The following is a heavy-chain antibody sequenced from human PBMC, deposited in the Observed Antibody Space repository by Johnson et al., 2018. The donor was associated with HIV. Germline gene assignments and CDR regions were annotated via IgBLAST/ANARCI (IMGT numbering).Heavy chain of an antibody. V-gene: IGHV3-13*01. CDR2: IGTAGDT. CDR1: GFTFSSYD. CDR3: ARDSEIGARRKRGAFDS. J-gene: IGHJ3*02. D-gene: IGHD6-6*01. Sequence: VQLVESGGGLVQPGGSLRLSCAASGFTFSSYDMHWVRQATGKGLEWVSAIGTAGDTYYPGSVKGRFTISRDNSKNTLYLQMNSLRAEDTAGYYCARDSEIGARRKRGAFDSGGQGTMVTVSS.